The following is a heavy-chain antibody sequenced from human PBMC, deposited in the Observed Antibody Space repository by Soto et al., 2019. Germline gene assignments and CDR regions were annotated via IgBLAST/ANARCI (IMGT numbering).Heavy chain of an antibody. CDR1: GGTFSSYA. CDR2: SIPIFGTA. CDR3: ARKNPRANRLGDYYYYAYGMDV. V-gene: IGHV1-69*01. D-gene: IGHD2-21*02. Sequence: QVQLVQSGAEVKKPGSSVKVSCKASGGTFSSYAISWVRQAPGQGLEWMGGSIPIFGTANYEQKFQGRVTITADESTSTAYMELSSLSSEDTAVYYCARKNPRANRLGDYYYYAYGMDVWGQGTTVTVSS. J-gene: IGHJ6*02.